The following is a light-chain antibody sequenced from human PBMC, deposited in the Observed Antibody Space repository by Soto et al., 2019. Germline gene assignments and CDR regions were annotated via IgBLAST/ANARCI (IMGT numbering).Light chain of an antibody. Sequence: QSALTQPASVSGSPGQSITISCTGTSSDVGGYNYVSWYQHHPGKAPKLMISEVSHRPSGVSSRFSGSKSDNTASLTISGLQAEAEADYYCSSYTSSNTYVFGTGTKLTVL. V-gene: IGLV2-14*01. CDR2: EVS. CDR1: SSDVGGYNY. J-gene: IGLJ1*01. CDR3: SSYTSSNTYV.